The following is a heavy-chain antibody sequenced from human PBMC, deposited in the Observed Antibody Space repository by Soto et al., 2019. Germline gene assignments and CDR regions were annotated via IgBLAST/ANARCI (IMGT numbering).Heavy chain of an antibody. D-gene: IGHD5-12*01. V-gene: IGHV1-2*04. CDR3: VRASNVDIVATIRGAFDI. CDR1: GYTFTGYY. J-gene: IGHJ3*02. Sequence: ASVKVSCKASGYTFTGYYMHWVRQAPGQGLEWMGWINPNSGGTNYAQKFQGWVTMTRDTSISTFYMELSRLRSDDTAVYYCVRASNVDIVATIRGAFDIWGQGTMVTVSS. CDR2: INPNSGGT.